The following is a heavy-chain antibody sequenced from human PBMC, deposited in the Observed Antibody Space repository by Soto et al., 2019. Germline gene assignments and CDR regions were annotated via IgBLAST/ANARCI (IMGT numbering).Heavy chain of an antibody. CDR2: TFYSGDT. J-gene: IGHJ5*02. Sequence: LSLTCTVSGGSISNYYWSWIRPPPGKGLEWIGYTFYSGDTNYNPSLKSRVTISVDTSKNQFSLELRSVTAADTAVYYCAREHCSSTSCFPGEWFDPWGQGTLVTVSS. D-gene: IGHD2-2*01. CDR1: GGSISNYY. CDR3: AREHCSSTSCFPGEWFDP. V-gene: IGHV4-59*01.